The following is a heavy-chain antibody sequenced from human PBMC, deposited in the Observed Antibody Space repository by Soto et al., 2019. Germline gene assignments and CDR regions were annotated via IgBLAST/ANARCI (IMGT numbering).Heavy chain of an antibody. J-gene: IGHJ6*02. CDR2: ISSSGSTI. Sequence: GGSLRLSCAASGFTFSSYEMNWVRQAPGKGLEWVSYISSSGSTIYYADSVKGRFTISRDNAKNSLYLQMNSLRAEDTAVYYCARDRHMILGVVIIGYYGMAVWGQGTTVTVS. V-gene: IGHV3-48*03. CDR1: GFTFSSYE. CDR3: ARDRHMILGVVIIGYYGMAV. D-gene: IGHD3-3*01.